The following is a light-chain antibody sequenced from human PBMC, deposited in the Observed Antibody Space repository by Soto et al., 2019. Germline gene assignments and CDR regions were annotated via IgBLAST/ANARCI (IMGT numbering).Light chain of an antibody. CDR1: TSNLGAGYD. CDR2: GNR. CDR3: QAYDYTLTASV. Sequence: QSVLTQPPSVSGAPGQRVTLSCTGNTSNLGAGYDVHWYQQLPGAAPKLVIFGNRNRPSGVPERFSGSKSGTSASLAITGLQAEDEADCYCQAYDYTLTASVFGGGTKVTVL. J-gene: IGLJ3*02. V-gene: IGLV1-40*01.